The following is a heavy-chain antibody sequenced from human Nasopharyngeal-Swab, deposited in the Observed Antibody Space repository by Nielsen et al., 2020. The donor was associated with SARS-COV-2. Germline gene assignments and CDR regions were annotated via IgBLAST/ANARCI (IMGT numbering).Heavy chain of an antibody. CDR3: ARARSYGSGRNPKGGGNFDY. CDR2: IYYSGST. V-gene: IGHV4-39*01. J-gene: IGHJ4*02. D-gene: IGHD3-10*01. Sequence: RQAPGKGLKWIGSIYYSGSTYYNPSLKSRVTISVDTSKNQFSLKLSSGTAADTAVYYCARARSYGSGRNPKGGGNFDYWGQGTLVTVSS.